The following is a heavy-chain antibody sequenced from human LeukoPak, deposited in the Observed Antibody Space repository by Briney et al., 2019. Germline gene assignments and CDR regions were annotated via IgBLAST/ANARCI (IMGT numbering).Heavy chain of an antibody. CDR1: GFTFSSYA. J-gene: IGHJ4*02. Sequence: GGSLRLSCAASGFTFSSYAMHWVRQAPGKGLEWVAVISYDGSNKYYADSVKGRFTISRDNSKNTLYLQMNSLGAEDTAVYYCARDDGAIVVVTASIDYWGQGTLVTVSS. CDR3: ARDDGAIVVVTASIDY. CDR2: ISYDGSNK. D-gene: IGHD2-21*02. V-gene: IGHV3-30*04.